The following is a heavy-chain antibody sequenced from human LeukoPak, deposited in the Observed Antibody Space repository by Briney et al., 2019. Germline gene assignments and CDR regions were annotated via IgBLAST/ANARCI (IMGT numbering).Heavy chain of an antibody. CDR2: IIPIFGTA. Sequence: SVKVSCKASGGTFSSYAISWVRQAPGQGLEWMGGIIPIFGTANYAQKFQGRVTITADESTSTAYMEPSSLRSEDTAVYYCARVQDYYDSSGYYWAYYYYGMDVWGQGTTVTVSS. D-gene: IGHD3-22*01. J-gene: IGHJ6*02. V-gene: IGHV1-69*13. CDR1: GGTFSSYA. CDR3: ARVQDYYDSSGYYWAYYYYGMDV.